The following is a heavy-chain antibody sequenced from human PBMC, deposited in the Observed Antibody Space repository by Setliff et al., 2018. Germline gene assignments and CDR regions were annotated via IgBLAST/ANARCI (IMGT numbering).Heavy chain of an antibody. CDR3: ARGAYIGLDY. J-gene: IGHJ4*02. CDR1: GGSISSYY. CDR2: IHYSGSP. D-gene: IGHD4-4*01. Sequence: SETLSLTCTVSGGSISSYYWNWIRQPPGKGLEWIGYIHYSGSPNYHPSLKSRVSTSVDTSQNQISLKLSSVTAADTAVYYCARGAYIGLDYWGQGTLVTVSS. V-gene: IGHV4-59*01.